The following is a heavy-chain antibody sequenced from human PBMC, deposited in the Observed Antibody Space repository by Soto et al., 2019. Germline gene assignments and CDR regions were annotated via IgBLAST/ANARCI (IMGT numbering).Heavy chain of an antibody. D-gene: IGHD2-2*01. CDR3: ARVLGYCSSTSCYSSNRFDP. CDR2: IYYSGST. V-gene: IGHV4-31*03. Sequence: PSETLSLTCTVSGGSISSGGYYWSWIRQHPXKGLEWIGYIYYSGSTYYNPSLKSRVTISVDTSKNQFSLKLSSVTAADTAVYYCARVLGYCSSTSCYSSNRFDPWGQGTLVTVSS. J-gene: IGHJ5*02. CDR1: GGSISSGGYY.